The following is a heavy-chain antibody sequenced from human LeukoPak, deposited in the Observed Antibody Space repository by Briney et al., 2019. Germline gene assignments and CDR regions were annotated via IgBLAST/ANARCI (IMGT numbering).Heavy chain of an antibody. J-gene: IGHJ4*02. Sequence: GGSLRLSCAASGFTFSSYSMNWVRQAPGKGLEWVLSISSSSSYIYYADSVKGRFTISRDNAKNSLYLQMNSLRAEDTAVYYCASTIFGSGSYSGDYWGQGTLVTVSS. CDR2: ISSSSSYI. CDR1: GFTFSSYS. V-gene: IGHV3-21*01. CDR3: ASTIFGSGSYSGDY. D-gene: IGHD3-10*01.